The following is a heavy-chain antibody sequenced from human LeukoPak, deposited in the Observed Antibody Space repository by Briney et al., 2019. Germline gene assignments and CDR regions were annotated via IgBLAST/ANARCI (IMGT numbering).Heavy chain of an antibody. D-gene: IGHD3-22*01. J-gene: IGHJ4*02. CDR3: ARVTTGGYYNC. Sequence: SQTLSLTWTVSGGSISSGSYYWSWIRQRAGKGLEWIGRIYTSGSTNYNPSLKSRVTISVDTSKNQFSLKLSSVTAADTAVYYCARVTTGGYYNCWGQGTLVTVSS. V-gene: IGHV4-61*02. CDR1: GGSISSGSYY. CDR2: IYTSGST.